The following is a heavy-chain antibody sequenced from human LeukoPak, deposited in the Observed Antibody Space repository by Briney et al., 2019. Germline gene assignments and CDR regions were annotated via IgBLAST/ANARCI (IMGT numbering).Heavy chain of an antibody. D-gene: IGHD1-1*01. CDR2: INPNSGDT. CDR3: ARDRHWNQGNFDY. V-gene: IGHV1-2*02. J-gene: IGHJ4*02. CDR1: GYTITGYY. Sequence: ASAKVSRKASGYTITGYYIHSVPQAPGPGLEWMGWINPNSGDTNYAQKFQGRVTMTRDTSINTAFMELSRLRSDDTAVYYCARDRHWNQGNFDYWGQGTLVTVSS.